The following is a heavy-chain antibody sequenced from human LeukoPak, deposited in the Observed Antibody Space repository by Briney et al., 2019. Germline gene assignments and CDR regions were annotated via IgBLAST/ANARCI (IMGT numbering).Heavy chain of an antibody. Sequence: ASVKVSCKASGYTFTSYDINWVRQATGQGLEWMGWMNPNSGNTGYAQKFQGRVTITADKSTSTAYMELNSLRAEDTAVYYCARLRGDTAMVCDYWGQGTLVTVSS. CDR2: MNPNSGNT. CDR3: ARLRGDTAMVCDY. V-gene: IGHV1-8*03. D-gene: IGHD5-18*01. CDR1: GYTFTSYD. J-gene: IGHJ4*02.